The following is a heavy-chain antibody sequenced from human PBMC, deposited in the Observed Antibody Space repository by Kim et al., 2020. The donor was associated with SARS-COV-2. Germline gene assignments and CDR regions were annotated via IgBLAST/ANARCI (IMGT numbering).Heavy chain of an antibody. V-gene: IGHV3-30*18. D-gene: IGHD6-13*01. CDR1: GFTFSSYG. CDR2: ISYDGSNK. J-gene: IGHJ1*01. Sequence: GGSLRLSCAASGFTFSSYGMHWVRQAPGKGLEWVAVISYDGSNKYYADSVKGRFTISRDNSKNTLYLQMNSLRAEDTAVYYCAKDHRTYSRGGAEYFQH. CDR3: AKDHRTYSRGGAEYFQH.